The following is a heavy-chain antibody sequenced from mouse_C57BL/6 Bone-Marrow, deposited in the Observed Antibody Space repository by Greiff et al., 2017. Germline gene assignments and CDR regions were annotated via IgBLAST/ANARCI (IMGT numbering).Heavy chain of an antibody. CDR1: GYTFTSYW. CDR2: IDPNSGGT. J-gene: IGHJ3*01. CDR3: ARWGNSGFAY. D-gene: IGHD2-1*01. V-gene: IGHV1-72*01. Sequence: QVQLKQPGAELVKPGASVKLSCKASGYTFTSYWMHWVKQRPGRGLEWIGRIDPNSGGTKYNEKFKSKATLTVDKPSSTAYMQLSSLTSEDSAVYSCARWGNSGFAYWGHGTLVTVSA.